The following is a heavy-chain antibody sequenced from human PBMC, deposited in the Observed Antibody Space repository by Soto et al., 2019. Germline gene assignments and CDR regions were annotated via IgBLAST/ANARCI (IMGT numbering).Heavy chain of an antibody. Sequence: SETLSLTCTVSGGSISSYYWSWIRQPPGKGLEWIGYIYYSGSTNYNPSLKSRVTISVDTSKNQFSLKLSSVTAADTAVYYCARGGQQLVWDLDYWGQGTLVTVSS. V-gene: IGHV4-59*01. CDR3: ARGGQQLVWDLDY. D-gene: IGHD6-13*01. CDR1: GGSISSYY. J-gene: IGHJ4*02. CDR2: IYYSGST.